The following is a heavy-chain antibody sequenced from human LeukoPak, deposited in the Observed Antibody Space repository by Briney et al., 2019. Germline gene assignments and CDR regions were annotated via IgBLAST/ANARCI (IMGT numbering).Heavy chain of an antibody. J-gene: IGHJ6*03. Sequence: GGSLRLSCEASGFSFTNAWMNWVRLAPGKGLEWVGRLKSRVDGGAADYAAPVKGRFTISRDDSKDTLYLQMNSLKTEDTGIYYCAYLRPNHYYYYYMDVWGKGTTVTVAS. CDR2: LKSRVDGGAA. CDR1: GFSFTNAW. CDR3: AYLRPNHYYYYYMDV. D-gene: IGHD2-21*01. V-gene: IGHV3-15*01.